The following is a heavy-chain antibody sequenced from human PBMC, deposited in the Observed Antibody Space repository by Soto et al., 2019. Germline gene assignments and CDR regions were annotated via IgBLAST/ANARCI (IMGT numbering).Heavy chain of an antibody. D-gene: IGHD3-3*01. CDR2: ISSSSSYI. J-gene: IGHJ3*02. V-gene: IGHV3-21*01. Sequence: GVSLRLSCAASGFTFSTYTMNWVRQAPGKGLEWVSSISSSSSYIFFADSVKGRFTISRDDAKNSLFLEMNSLRAEDTAVYYCAREGDFAALDIWGQGTMVTVS. CDR3: AREGDFAALDI. CDR1: GFTFSTYT.